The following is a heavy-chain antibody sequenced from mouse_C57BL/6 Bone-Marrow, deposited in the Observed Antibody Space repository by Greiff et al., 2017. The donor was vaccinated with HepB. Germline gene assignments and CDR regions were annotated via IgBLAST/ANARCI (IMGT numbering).Heavy chain of an antibody. Sequence: EVKLVEPGGGLVQPGRSLRLSCATSGFTFSDSYMEWVHQAPGKGLEWIAASRNKANDYTTEYSASVKGRFIVSRDTSQSILYLQMNALRAEDTAIYYCARDQMDYWGQGTSVTVSS. J-gene: IGHJ4*01. CDR2: SRNKANDYTT. V-gene: IGHV7-1*01. CDR3: ARDQMDY. CDR1: GFTFSDSY.